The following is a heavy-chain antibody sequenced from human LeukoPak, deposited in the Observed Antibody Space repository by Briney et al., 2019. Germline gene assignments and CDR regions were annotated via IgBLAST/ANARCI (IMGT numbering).Heavy chain of an antibody. V-gene: IGHV3-21*01. Sequence: PGGSLRLSCAASGFNFSDYTMNWVRQAPGKRLEWASSITSSSSYIYYTDSLKGRFTISRDNAKNSLYLQMNGLRAEDTAVYYCARDVVPAAIAYYFDYWGQGTLVTVSS. CDR2: ITSSSSYI. CDR3: ARDVVPAAIAYYFDY. CDR1: GFNFSDYT. J-gene: IGHJ4*02. D-gene: IGHD2-2*01.